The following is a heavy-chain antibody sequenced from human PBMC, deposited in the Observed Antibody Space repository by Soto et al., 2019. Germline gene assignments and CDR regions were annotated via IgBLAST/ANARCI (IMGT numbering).Heavy chain of an antibody. J-gene: IGHJ6*02. Sequence: QVQLQQWGAGLLKPSETLSLTCAVYGGSFSGYYWSWIRQPPGKGLEWSGEINHSGSTNYNPSLKSRVTISVDTSKNQFSLKLSSVTAADTAVYYCARGFTAAAPRVVVVPYYYYYYGMDVWGQGTTVTVSS. V-gene: IGHV4-34*01. CDR1: GGSFSGYY. CDR3: ARGFTAAAPRVVVVPYYYYYYGMDV. D-gene: IGHD6-13*01. CDR2: INHSGST.